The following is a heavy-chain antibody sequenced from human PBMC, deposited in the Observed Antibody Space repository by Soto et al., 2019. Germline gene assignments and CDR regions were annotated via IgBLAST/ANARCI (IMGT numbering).Heavy chain of an antibody. CDR3: ARVFRGYCSSTSCLHHYPYYYYYGMDV. CDR2: ISSSSSYI. J-gene: IGHJ6*02. CDR1: GFTFSSYS. V-gene: IGHV3-21*01. D-gene: IGHD2-2*01. Sequence: PGGSLRFSCAASGFTFSSYSMNWVRQAPGKGLEWVSSISSSSSYIYYADSVKGRFTISRDNAKNSLYLQMNSLRAEDTAVYYCARVFRGYCSSTSCLHHYPYYYYYGMDVWGQGTTVTVSS.